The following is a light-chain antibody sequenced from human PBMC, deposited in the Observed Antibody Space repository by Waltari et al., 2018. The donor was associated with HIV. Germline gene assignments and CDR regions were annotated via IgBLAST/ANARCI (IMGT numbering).Light chain of an antibody. CDR2: AAS. CDR1: QTIDNY. CDR3: QQSYSYPRT. J-gene: IGKJ3*01. V-gene: IGKV1-39*01. Sequence: DIQMTQSPSSLSASVGDRVTITCRASQTIDNYLKWYQQKPGKAPKVLIYAASSLQSGVPSRFSASGTGTVFTLTINTLQPEDVATYYCQQSYSYPRTFGPGTKVDVK.